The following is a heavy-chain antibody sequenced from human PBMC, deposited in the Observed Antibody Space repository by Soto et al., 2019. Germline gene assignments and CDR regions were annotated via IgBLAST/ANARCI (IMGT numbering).Heavy chain of an antibody. CDR2: IKQDGSEK. CDR3: ARGRGSGSGSDRGRYYYYYMDV. V-gene: IGHV3-7*01. J-gene: IGHJ6*03. D-gene: IGHD5-12*01. CDR1: GFTFSSYW. Sequence: EVQLVESGGGLVQPGGSLRLSCAASGFTFSSYWMSWVRQAPGKGLEWVANIKQDGSEKYYVDSVKGRFTISRDNAKNSLYLQMNSLRAEDTAVYYCARGRGSGSGSDRGRYYYYYMDVWGKGTTVTVSS.